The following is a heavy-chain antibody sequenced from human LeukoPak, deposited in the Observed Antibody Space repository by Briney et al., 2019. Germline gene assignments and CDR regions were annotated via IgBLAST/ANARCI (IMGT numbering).Heavy chain of an antibody. CDR2: VYYSGST. V-gene: IGHV4-59*11. CDR1: GSSIRSHS. D-gene: IGHD2-8*01. CDR3: ARGCSDGICYTNAFDF. Sequence: PSETLSLTCTVSGSSIRSHSWSWIRQSPGKGLDCIGYVYYSGSTNYNPSLKSRVTMSLDTSQNEFSLKLSSVTAADTAVYYCARGCSDGICYTNAFDFWGQGTLVIVSS. J-gene: IGHJ3*01.